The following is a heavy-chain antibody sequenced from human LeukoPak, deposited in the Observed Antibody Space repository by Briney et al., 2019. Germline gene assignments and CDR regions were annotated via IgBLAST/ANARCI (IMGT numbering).Heavy chain of an antibody. CDR3: AKMVSSSPIDY. Sequence: PSETLSLTCSVSGGSISSSSHSWGWIRQSPGKGLEWIGSIYYSGSTFYNPSLKSRVTISLDTSKNQFSLKLSSVTAADTAVYYCAKMVSSSPIDYWGQGALVTVSS. CDR2: IYYSGST. V-gene: IGHV4-39*07. D-gene: IGHD6-13*01. J-gene: IGHJ4*02. CDR1: GGSISSSSHS.